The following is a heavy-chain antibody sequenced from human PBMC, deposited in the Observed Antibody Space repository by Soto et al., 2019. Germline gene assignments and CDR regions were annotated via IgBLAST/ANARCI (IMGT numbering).Heavy chain of an antibody. CDR3: ARDGQYRTDGFDI. CDR1: GFTYSSHG. V-gene: IGHV3-23*01. J-gene: IGHJ3*02. Sequence: GGALRLSCAASGFTYSSHGMSWVRQAPGKGLEWIAGLSRGGGSTYYADSVKGRFTISRDNSKNTLDLIMNSLRVEDTALYYCARDGQYRTDGFDIWGQGTMVTVSS. CDR2: LSRGGGST. D-gene: IGHD5-12*01.